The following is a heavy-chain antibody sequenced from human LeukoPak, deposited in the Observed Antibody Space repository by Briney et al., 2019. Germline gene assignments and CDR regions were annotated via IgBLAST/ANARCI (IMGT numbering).Heavy chain of an antibody. D-gene: IGHD4-11*01. Sequence: SQTLSLTCTVSGGSISSTNSYWGWIRQSPRTGLEWIGNIYPSGSSYYNPSLESRVTISIDTSENQFSLKLTSVTAADTAVYYCARKREGPPTGIDYWGQGALVTVSS. V-gene: IGHV4-39*07. CDR1: GGSISSTNSY. J-gene: IGHJ4*02. CDR3: ARKREGPPTGIDY. CDR2: IYPSGSS.